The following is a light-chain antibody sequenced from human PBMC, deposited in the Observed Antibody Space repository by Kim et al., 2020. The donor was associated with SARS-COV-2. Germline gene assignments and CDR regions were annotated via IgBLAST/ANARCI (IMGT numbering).Light chain of an antibody. V-gene: IGLV2-14*03. CDR3: SSYTTSNTWV. J-gene: IGLJ2*01. CDR1: RSDVGGHNF. Sequence: GHTITLSCSGTRSDVGGHNFVSWYQQHPGKAPKLMIYDASKRPSGVSDRFSASKSDNTASLTISGLQAEDEADYYCSSYTTSNTWVFGGGTQLTVL. CDR2: DAS.